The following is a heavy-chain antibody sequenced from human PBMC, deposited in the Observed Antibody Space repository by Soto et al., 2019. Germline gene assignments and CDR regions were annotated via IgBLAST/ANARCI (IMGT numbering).Heavy chain of an antibody. J-gene: IGHJ3*02. CDR2: IWDSGSSK. Sequence: PGGSLRLSCAASGFTFSSYAMSWVRQAPGKGLEWVSVIWDSGSSKYYADSVKGRFTISRDNSKNTLYLQMNGLRAEDTAVYYCARPIVPAAMDAFDIWGQGTMVTVSS. V-gene: IGHV3-23*01. CDR3: ARPIVPAAMDAFDI. CDR1: GFTFSSYA. D-gene: IGHD2-2*01.